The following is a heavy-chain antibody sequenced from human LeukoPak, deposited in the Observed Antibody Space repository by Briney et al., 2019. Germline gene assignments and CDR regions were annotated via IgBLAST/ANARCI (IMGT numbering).Heavy chain of an antibody. CDR2: ISSNGGST. D-gene: IGHD2-2*03. Sequence: PGGSLRLSCAASGFTFSSYAMHWVRQAPGKGLVYVSAISSNGGSTYYANSVKGRFTISRDNSKNTLYLQMGSLRAEDMAVYYCAMTLMDSAGAFDIWGQGTMVTVSS. CDR3: AMTLMDSAGAFDI. J-gene: IGHJ3*02. CDR1: GFTFSSYA. V-gene: IGHV3-64*01.